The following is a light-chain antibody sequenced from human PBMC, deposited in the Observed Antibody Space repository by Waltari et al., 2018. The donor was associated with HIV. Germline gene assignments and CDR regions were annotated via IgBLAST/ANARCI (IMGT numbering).Light chain of an antibody. CDR3: QSADSSGTYPDV. CDR1: ALQKHN. CDR2: KDK. V-gene: IGLV3-25*03. Sequence: SYELTQPPSVPVSPGQTARIHCHGGALQKHNACWYQQKPGQAPVLVIYKDKERPSGIPERFSGSSSGTTVTLTISGVQTEDEADYYCQSADSSGTYPDVFGTGTKVTVL. J-gene: IGLJ1*01.